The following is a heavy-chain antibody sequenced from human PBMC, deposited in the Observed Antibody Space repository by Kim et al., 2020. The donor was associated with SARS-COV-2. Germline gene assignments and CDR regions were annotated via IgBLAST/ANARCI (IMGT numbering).Heavy chain of an antibody. CDR1: GGSFSGYY. CDR3: ARLGIVGATDNFDY. J-gene: IGHJ4*02. D-gene: IGHD1-26*01. V-gene: IGHV4-34*01. CDR2: INHSGST. Sequence: SETLSLTCAVYGGSFSGYYWSWIRQPPGKGLEWIGEINHSGSTNYNPSLKSRVTISVDTSKNQFSLKLSSVTAADTAVYYCARLGIVGATDNFDYWGQGTLVTVSS.